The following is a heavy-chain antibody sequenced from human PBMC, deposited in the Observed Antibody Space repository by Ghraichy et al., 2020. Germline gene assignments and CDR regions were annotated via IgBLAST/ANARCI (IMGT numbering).Heavy chain of an antibody. V-gene: IGHV4-4*07. J-gene: IGHJ4*02. CDR3: AREFWCSSTSCPMDY. D-gene: IGHD2-2*01. CDR1: GGSISSYY. CDR2: IYTSGST. Sequence: SETLSLTCTVSGGSISSYYWSWIRQPAGKGLEWIGRIYTSGSTNYNPTLKSRVTMSVDTSKNQFSLKLSSVTAADTAVYYCAREFWCSSTSCPMDYWGQGTLVTVSS.